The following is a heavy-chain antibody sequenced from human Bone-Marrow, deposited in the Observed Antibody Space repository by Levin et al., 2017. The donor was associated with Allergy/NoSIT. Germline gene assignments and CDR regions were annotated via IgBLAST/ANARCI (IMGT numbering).Heavy chain of an antibody. V-gene: IGHV3-30*18. CDR3: AKTGGNHRHEFDS. J-gene: IGHJ4*02. CDR1: GFTFENHG. Sequence: GGSLRLSCVGSGFTFENHGIHWVRQAPGKGLEWVSVSSYDGSDEYYGESVRGRITMSRDNSKNTVYLQIDTVRPDDTALYYCAKTGGNHRHEFDSWGQGILVTVSS. CDR2: SSYDGSDE. D-gene: IGHD1-1*01.